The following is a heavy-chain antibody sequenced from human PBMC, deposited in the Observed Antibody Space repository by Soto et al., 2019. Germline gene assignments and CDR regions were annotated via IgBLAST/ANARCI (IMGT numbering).Heavy chain of an antibody. J-gene: IGHJ5*02. CDR1: GGTFSSYT. CDR2: IIPILGIA. Sequence: QVQLVQSGAEVKKPRSSVKVSCKASGGTFSSYTISWVRQAPGQGLEWMGRIIPILGIANYAQKFQGRVTITADKSTSTAYMALSRLRSEDTAVYYCARVNPIVVVVAATKGGWFDPWGQGTLVTVSS. D-gene: IGHD2-15*01. V-gene: IGHV1-69*02. CDR3: ARVNPIVVVVAATKGGWFDP.